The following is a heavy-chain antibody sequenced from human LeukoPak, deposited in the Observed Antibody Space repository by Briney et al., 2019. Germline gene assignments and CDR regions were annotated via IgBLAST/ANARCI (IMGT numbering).Heavy chain of an antibody. CDR1: GFTFSSYV. V-gene: IGHV3-23*01. J-gene: IGHJ4*02. D-gene: IGHD3-3*01. CDR2: ISVGGGGT. CDR3: ARRYDFWDY. Sequence: GGSLRLSCAASGFTFSSYVLSWVRQALGQGLEWVSVISVGGGGTAYANSVKGRFTISRDDSKNTLHLQMDSLRADDTAVYYCARRYDFWDYWGQGTLVTVSS.